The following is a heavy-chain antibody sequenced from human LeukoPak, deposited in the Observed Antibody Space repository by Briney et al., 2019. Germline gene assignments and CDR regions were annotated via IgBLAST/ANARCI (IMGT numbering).Heavy chain of an antibody. CDR1: GFTFSSYS. D-gene: IGHD2-15*01. Sequence: GGSLRLSCAASGFTFSSYSMNWVRQAPGKGLEWVSSISSSSSYIYYADSVKGRFTISRDNAKNSLYLQMNSLRAEDTAVYYCARTLGQGRAMDYRGQGTLVTVSS. J-gene: IGHJ4*02. CDR2: ISSSSSYI. CDR3: ARTLGQGRAMDY. V-gene: IGHV3-21*01.